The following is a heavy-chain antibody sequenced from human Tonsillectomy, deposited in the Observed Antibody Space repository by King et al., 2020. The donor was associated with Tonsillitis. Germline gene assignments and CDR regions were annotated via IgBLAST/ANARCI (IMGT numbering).Heavy chain of an antibody. CDR1: GGSISSSDYY. J-gene: IGHJ4*02. D-gene: IGHD3-22*01. Sequence: QLQESGPGLVKPSETLSLTCAVSGGSISSSDYYWGWIRQPPGKGLEWIGSVYYSGSTYYNPSLKSRVTISLDTSKNQFSLQLISVTAADTAVYYCARHSDPFYYDTTGYYKPVDYWGQGTLVAVSS. V-gene: IGHV4-39*01. CDR3: ARHSDPFYYDTTGYYKPVDY. CDR2: VYYSGST.